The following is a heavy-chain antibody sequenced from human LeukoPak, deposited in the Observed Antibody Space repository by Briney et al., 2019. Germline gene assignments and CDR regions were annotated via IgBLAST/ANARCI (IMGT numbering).Heavy chain of an antibody. J-gene: IGHJ3*01. CDR1: GGSISSHY. CDR3: ARDPTTVTKGFDS. D-gene: IGHD4-17*01. Sequence: SETLTLTCTVSGGSISSHYWTWIRQSPGKGLEWIGYISYSGSTNYNPSLKSRVTLSVDTSKNQFSLKLSSVTAADTAVYYCARDPTTVTKGFDSWGQGTMVTVYS. V-gene: IGHV4-59*11. CDR2: ISYSGST.